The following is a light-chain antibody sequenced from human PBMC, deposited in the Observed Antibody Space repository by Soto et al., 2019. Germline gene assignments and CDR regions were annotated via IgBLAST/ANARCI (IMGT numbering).Light chain of an antibody. CDR1: NIGSKS. CDR3: GTWDNSLSDVL. Sequence: SYELTQPPSVSVAPGQTARITCGGNNIGSKSVHWYQQKPGQAPVLVVYDDSDRPSGIPERFSGSNSGTSATLDIAGLQTGDEADYYCGTWDNSLSDVLFGGGTKLTVL. V-gene: IGLV3-21*02. CDR2: DDS. J-gene: IGLJ3*02.